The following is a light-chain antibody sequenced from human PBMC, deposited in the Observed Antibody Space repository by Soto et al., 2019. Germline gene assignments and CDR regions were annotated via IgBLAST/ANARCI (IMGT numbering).Light chain of an antibody. CDR2: WAS. J-gene: IGKJ4*01. CDR3: QRYNTYPLT. CDR1: QSVLYSSNDKNY. Sequence: DIVMTQSPDSLAVSLGERATINCKSSQSVLYSSNDKNYLAWYRQKPGQPPKLLIYWASTRESGVPDRFSGSGSGTDFTLTISSLQAEDVATYYCQRYNTYPLTFGGGTKVDIK. V-gene: IGKV4-1*01.